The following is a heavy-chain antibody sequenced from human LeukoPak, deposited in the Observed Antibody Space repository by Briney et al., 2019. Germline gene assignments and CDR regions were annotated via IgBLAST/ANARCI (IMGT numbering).Heavy chain of an antibody. V-gene: IGHV3-21*01. CDR3: ARVLREYYDSSGIPPDY. CDR1: GFTFSSYS. Sequence: GGSLRLSCAASGFTFSSYSTNWVRQAPGKGLEWVSSISSSSSYIYYADSVKGRFTISRDNAKNSLYLQMNSLRAEDTAVYYCARVLREYYDSSGIPPDYWGQGTLVTVSS. D-gene: IGHD3-22*01. CDR2: ISSSSSYI. J-gene: IGHJ4*02.